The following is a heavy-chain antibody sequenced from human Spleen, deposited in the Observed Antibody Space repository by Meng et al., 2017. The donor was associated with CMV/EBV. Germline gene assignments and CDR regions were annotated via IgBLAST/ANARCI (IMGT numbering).Heavy chain of an antibody. CDR2: ISYDGSNK. V-gene: IGHV3-30*04. CDR3: AREGDSSSSRPYYYYYYGMDV. J-gene: IGHJ6*02. Sequence: GESLKISCAASGFTFSSYAMHWVRQAPGKGLEWVAVISYDGSNKYYADSVKGRFTISRDNSKNTLYLQMNSLRAEDTAVYYCAREGDSSSSRPYYYYYYGMDVWGQGTTVTVSS. D-gene: IGHD6-6*01. CDR1: GFTFSSYA.